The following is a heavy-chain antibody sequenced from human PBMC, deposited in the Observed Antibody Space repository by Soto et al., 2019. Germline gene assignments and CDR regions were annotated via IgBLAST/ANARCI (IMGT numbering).Heavy chain of an antibody. CDR2: ISYDGSNK. CDR3: AKGFYGVLRFLEWYPVPAPWFDP. V-gene: IGHV3-30*18. Sequence: GGSLRLYCAASGFTFSSYGMHWVRQAPGKGLEWVAVISYDGSNKYYADYVKGRFTISRDNSKNTLYLQMNSLRAEDTAVYYCAKGFYGVLRFLEWYPVPAPWFDPWGQGTLVTVSS. CDR1: GFTFSSYG. D-gene: IGHD3-3*01. J-gene: IGHJ5*02.